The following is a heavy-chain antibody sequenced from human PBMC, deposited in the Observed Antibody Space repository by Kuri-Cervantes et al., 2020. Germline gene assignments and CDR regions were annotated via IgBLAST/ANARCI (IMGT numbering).Heavy chain of an antibody. CDR3: ATGFDP. Sequence: ETLSLTCAASGFTVSSNYMSWVRQAPGKGLEWVGRIKGKTDGGTIDYAAPVKGRFTISRDDSKNMLYLQMNSLKIEDTAVYYCATGFDPWGQGTLVTCSS. J-gene: IGHJ5*02. CDR2: IKGKTDGGTI. CDR1: GFTVSSNY. V-gene: IGHV3-15*01.